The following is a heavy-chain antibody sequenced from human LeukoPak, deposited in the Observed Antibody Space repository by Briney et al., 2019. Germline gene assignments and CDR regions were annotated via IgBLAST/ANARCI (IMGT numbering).Heavy chain of an antibody. J-gene: IGHJ6*02. CDR3: ARDLGGFVATMMYGMDV. V-gene: IGHV1-2*02. CDR1: GYTFTGYY. D-gene: IGHD3-16*01. CDR2: INPNSGGT. Sequence: ASVKVSCKASGYTFTGYYMHWVRQAPGQGIEWMGWINPNSGGTNYAQKFQGRVTMTRDTSISTAYMELSRLRSDDTAVYYCARDLGGFVATMMYGMDVWGQGATVTVSS.